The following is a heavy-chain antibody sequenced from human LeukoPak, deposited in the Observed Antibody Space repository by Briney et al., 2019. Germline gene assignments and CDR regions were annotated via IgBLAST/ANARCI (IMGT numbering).Heavy chain of an antibody. Sequence: PSETLSLTCTVSGGSLRSYYWSWIRQPPGKGLEWIGYIYYSGSTNYNPSLKSRVTISVDTSKNQFSLKVSSVTAADTAVYYCSRRASGYYGMDVWGQGTTVTVSS. CDR1: GGSLRSYY. J-gene: IGHJ6*02. CDR2: IYYSGST. V-gene: IGHV4-59*08. CDR3: SRRASGYYGMDV. D-gene: IGHD1-14*01.